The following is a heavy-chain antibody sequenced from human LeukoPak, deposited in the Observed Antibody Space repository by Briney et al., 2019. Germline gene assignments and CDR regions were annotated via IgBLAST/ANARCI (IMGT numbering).Heavy chain of an antibody. CDR1: GGSISTYY. J-gene: IGHJ4*02. V-gene: IGHV4-59*08. CDR3: ARQELSYGSGSHFDY. D-gene: IGHD3-10*01. Sequence: SETLSLTCTVSGGSISTYYWTWIRQPPGKGLEWIGSISYSGSTNYSPSLEGRVTMSVDTSKNQFSLKLRAVTAADTAVYFCARQELSYGSGSHFDYWGQGFLVTVSS. CDR2: ISYSGST.